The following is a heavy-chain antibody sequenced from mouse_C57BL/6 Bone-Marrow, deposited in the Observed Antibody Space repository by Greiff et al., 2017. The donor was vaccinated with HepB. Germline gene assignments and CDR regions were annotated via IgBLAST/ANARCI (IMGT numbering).Heavy chain of an antibody. CDR1: GFTFTDYY. CDR2: IRNKANGYTT. CDR3: ARYEGRAMDY. V-gene: IGHV7-3*01. Sequence: EVHLVESGGGLVQPGGSLSLSCAASGFTFTDYYMSWVRQPPGKALEWLGFIRNKANGYTTEYSASVKGRFTISRDNSQSILYLQMNALRAEDSATYYCARYEGRAMDYWGQGTSVTVSS. J-gene: IGHJ4*01.